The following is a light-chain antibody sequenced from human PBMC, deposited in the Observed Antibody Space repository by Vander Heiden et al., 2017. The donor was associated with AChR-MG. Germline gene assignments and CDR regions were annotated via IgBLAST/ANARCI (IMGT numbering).Light chain of an antibody. Sequence: QSVLTQPPSASGTPGQRVTISCSGSSSNIGSNYVYWYQQLPGTAPKLLIYRNNQRPSGVPDRVSGSKSGTSASLAISGLRSEDEADYYCASWDDSLSGDYVFGTGTKVTVL. CDR1: SSNIGSNY. CDR3: ASWDDSLSGDYV. V-gene: IGLV1-47*01. CDR2: RNN. J-gene: IGLJ1*01.